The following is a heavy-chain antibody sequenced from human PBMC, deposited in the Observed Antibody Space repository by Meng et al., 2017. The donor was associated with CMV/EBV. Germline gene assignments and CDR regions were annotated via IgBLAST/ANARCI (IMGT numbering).Heavy chain of an antibody. CDR3: AKGGDFWSGSNFDY. CDR1: GFTFSSYA. J-gene: IGHJ4*02. Sequence: GGSLRLSCAASGFTFSSYAMGWVRQAPGKGLEWVSAISGSGGSTYYADSVKGRFTISRDNSKNTLYLQMNSLRAEDTAVYYCAKGGDFWSGSNFDYWGQGTLVTVSS. CDR2: ISGSGGST. D-gene: IGHD3-3*01. V-gene: IGHV3-23*01.